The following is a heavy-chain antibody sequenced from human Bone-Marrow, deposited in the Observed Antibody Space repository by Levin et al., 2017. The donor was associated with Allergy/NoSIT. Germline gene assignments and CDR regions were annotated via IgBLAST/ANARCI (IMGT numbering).Heavy chain of an antibody. CDR2: INPNSGGT. Sequence: ASVKVSCKASGYTFTGYYMHWVRQAPGQGLEWMGWINPNSGGTNYAQKFQGRVTMTRDTSISTAYMELSRLRSDDTAVYYCAREPAPGIAAERLWDYWGQGTLVTVSS. CDR1: GYTFTGYY. V-gene: IGHV1-2*02. J-gene: IGHJ4*02. CDR3: AREPAPGIAAERLWDY. D-gene: IGHD6-13*01.